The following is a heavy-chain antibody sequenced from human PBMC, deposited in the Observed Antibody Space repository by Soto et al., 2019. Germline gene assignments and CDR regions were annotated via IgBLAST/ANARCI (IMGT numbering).Heavy chain of an antibody. Sequence: SETLSLTCTVSGDSVTRVSDYWSWIRQPPGKGLEWIGYIYYSGSADYNPSLGSRVTISIDTSKNQFSLKLTSVTAADTAVYYCARGVGFGYYYYHMDLWGQGTTVTVSS. D-gene: IGHD3-10*01. CDR2: IYYSGSA. J-gene: IGHJ6*02. CDR3: ARGVGFGYYYYHMDL. V-gene: IGHV4-61*01. CDR1: GDSVTRVSDY.